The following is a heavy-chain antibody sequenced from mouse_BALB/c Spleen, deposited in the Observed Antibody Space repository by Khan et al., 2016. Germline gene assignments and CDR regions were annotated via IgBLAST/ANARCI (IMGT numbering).Heavy chain of an antibody. V-gene: IGHV3-2*02. J-gene: IGHJ1*01. CDR1: VYSITSDYA. CDR3: TRSPTATRYFDD. Sequence: EVQLQESGPGLVKPSQSLSLTCTVTVYSITSDYAWNWIRQFPGNKLEWMGYIRYSGSTTYNPSSKSRISITRDTSKNQFFLQLYSVTTEDTATYYFTRSPTATRYFDDWGAGTTVTVSS. D-gene: IGHD1-2*01. CDR2: IRYSGST.